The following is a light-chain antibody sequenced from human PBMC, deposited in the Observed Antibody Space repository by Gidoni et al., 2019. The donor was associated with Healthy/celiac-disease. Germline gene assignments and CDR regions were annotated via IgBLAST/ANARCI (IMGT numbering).Light chain of an antibody. V-gene: IGLV1-44*01. CDR1: SSTIGSNT. CDR3: AAWDDSLYWV. CDR2: SNN. Sequence: QSVLPPPPSASGTPGQRVTISCSGSSSTIGSNTVNWYQQLPGTAPKLLIYSNNQRPSGVPDRFSGSKSGTSASLAISGLQSEEEADYYCAAWDDSLYWVFGGGTKLTVL. J-gene: IGLJ3*02.